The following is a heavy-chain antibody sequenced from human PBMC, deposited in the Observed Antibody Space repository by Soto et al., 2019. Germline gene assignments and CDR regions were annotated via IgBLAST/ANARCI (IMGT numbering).Heavy chain of an antibody. V-gene: IGHV3-43*01. Sequence: GGSLRLSCAASGFTFDDYTMHWVRQAPGKGLEWVSLISWDGGSTYYADSVKGRFTISRDNSKNSLYLQMNSLRTEDTALYYCAKDYYGSGSYRLYYYYYGMDVWGQGTTVTVSS. CDR3: AKDYYGSGSYRLYYYYYGMDV. CDR2: ISWDGGST. D-gene: IGHD3-10*01. J-gene: IGHJ6*02. CDR1: GFTFDDYT.